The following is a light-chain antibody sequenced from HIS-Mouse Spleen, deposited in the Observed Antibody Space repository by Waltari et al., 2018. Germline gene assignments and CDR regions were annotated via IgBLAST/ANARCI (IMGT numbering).Light chain of an antibody. CDR2: QDS. CDR3: QAWDSSIYVV. Sequence: SYELTPPPSVSVSPGQPASIPCSGDKLGDKYACWYQQKPGQSPVLVIYQDSKRPSGIPERFSGSNSGNTATLTISGTQAMDEADYYCQAWDSSIYVVFGGGTKLTVL. V-gene: IGLV3-1*01. CDR1: KLGDKY. J-gene: IGLJ2*01.